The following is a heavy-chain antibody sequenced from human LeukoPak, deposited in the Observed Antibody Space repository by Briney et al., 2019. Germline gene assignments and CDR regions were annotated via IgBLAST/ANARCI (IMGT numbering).Heavy chain of an antibody. V-gene: IGHV3-7*01. J-gene: IGHJ3*02. CDR3: ARVRSVGGNPHAFNI. D-gene: IGHD4-23*01. Sequence: GGSLTLSCAVSGFPSTTAWMTWVRQAPGKGLEWVADIRQDGSDKYYVDSVKGRFIISRDNAKNSLYLQMNSLRVEDTALYYCARVRSVGGNPHAFNIWGQGTMVTVSS. CDR1: GFPSTTAW. CDR2: IRQDGSDK.